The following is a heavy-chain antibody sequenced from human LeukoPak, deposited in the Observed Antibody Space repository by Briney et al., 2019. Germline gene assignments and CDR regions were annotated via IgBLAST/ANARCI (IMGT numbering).Heavy chain of an antibody. V-gene: IGHV3-11*04. Sequence: PGGSLRLSCAASGFTFSDYYMSWLRQAPGKGLEWVSYVSSSGSTIYYADSVKGRFTISRDNAKNSLYLQMNSLRAEDTAVYYCARLELRYFDWLPTQIDYWGQAALVTVSS. CDR2: VSSSGSTI. J-gene: IGHJ4*02. CDR1: GFTFSDYY. CDR3: ARLELRYFDWLPTQIDY. D-gene: IGHD3-9*01.